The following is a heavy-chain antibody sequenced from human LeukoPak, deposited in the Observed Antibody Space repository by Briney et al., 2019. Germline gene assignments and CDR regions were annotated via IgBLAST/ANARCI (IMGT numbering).Heavy chain of an antibody. D-gene: IGHD3-3*01. J-gene: IGHJ5*02. V-gene: IGHV4-4*07. CDR1: GGSISSYY. CDR3: AREQVLRFLEWLPDGWFDP. Sequence: SETLSLTCTVSGGSISSYYWSWIRQPPGKGLEWIGRIYTSGSTNYNPSLKSRVTMSVDTSKNQFSLKLSSVTAADTAVYYCAREQVLRFLEWLPDGWFDPWGQGTLVTVSS. CDR2: IYTSGST.